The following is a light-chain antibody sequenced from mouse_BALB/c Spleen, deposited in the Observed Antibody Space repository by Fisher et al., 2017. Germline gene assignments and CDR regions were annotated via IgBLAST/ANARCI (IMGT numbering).Light chain of an antibody. CDR3: QQRSSYPPT. Sequence: IVLTQTTATMSASPGEKVTITCSASSSVSYMHWFQQKPGTSPKLWIYSTSNLASGVPARFSGSGSGTSYSLTISRMEAEDAATYYCQQRSSYPPTFGAGTKLELK. V-gene: IGKV4-57*01. J-gene: IGKJ5*01. CDR2: STS. CDR1: SSVSY.